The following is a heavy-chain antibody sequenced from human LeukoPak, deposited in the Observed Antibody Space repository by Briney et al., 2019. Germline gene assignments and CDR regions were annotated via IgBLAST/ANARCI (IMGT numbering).Heavy chain of an antibody. V-gene: IGHV1-2*02. CDR3: ATVRDIVVGGGPYYFDY. CDR1: GYTFIGYY. J-gene: IGHJ4*02. CDR2: INPHHGDT. Sequence: ASVKVSCKASGYTFIGYYLHWVRQAPGQGLEWMGWINPHHGDTNYPHKFQGRVTMTRDTSITTAYMELSRLKSDDTAVYYCATVRDIVVGGGPYYFDYWGQGTLVTVSS. D-gene: IGHD2-15*01.